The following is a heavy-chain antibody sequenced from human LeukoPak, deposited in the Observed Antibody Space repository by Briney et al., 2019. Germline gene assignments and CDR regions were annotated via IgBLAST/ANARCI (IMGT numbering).Heavy chain of an antibody. CDR2: KSFVGCNQ. CDR3: AKEWQTVPFDI. J-gene: IGHJ3*02. V-gene: IGHV3-30*18. Sequence: GESLRLSCAASGFTFSSYGMHWVRQAPGKGLEWVAIKSFVGCNQFYADSVKGRFTISRDNSKNTLFLQMNSLRAADTAVYYCAKEWQTVPFDIWGQGTMVTV. D-gene: IGHD3-10*01. CDR1: GFTFSSYG.